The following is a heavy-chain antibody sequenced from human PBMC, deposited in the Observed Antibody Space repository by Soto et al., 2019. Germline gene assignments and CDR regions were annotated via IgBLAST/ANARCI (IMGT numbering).Heavy chain of an antibody. CDR1: GASISGYY. J-gene: IGHJ5*02. CDR3: VRDGTKTLRDWFDP. CDR2: IYATGTT. V-gene: IGHV4-4*07. Sequence: SETLSLTCTVSGASISGYYWSWIRKSAGKGLEWIGRIYATGTTDYNPSLKSRVMMSVDTSKKQFSPKLRSVTAADTAVYYCVRDGTKTLRDWFDPWGQGISVTVSS. D-gene: IGHD1-1*01.